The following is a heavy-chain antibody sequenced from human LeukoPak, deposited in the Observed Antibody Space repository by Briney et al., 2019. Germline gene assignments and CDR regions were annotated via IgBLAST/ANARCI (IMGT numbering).Heavy chain of an antibody. D-gene: IGHD4-17*01. CDR1: GYTFTSYG. J-gene: IGHJ4*02. CDR2: ISAYNGNT. V-gene: IGHV1-18*01. CDR3: ARIETGDIDY. Sequence: ASVKVSCKASGYTFTSYGISWVRQAPGQGLEWMGWISAYNGNTNYAQKLQGRVTMTRDTSTSTVYMELSSLRSEDTAVYYCARIETGDIDYWGQGTLVTVSS.